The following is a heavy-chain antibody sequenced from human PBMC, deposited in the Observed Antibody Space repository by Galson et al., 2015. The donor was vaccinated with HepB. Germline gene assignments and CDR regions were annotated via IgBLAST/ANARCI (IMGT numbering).Heavy chain of an antibody. CDR1: GYTFTGYY. J-gene: IGHJ1*01. CDR2: INPNSGGT. Sequence: SVKVSCKASGYTFTGYYMHWVRQAPGQGLEWMGRINPNSGGTNYAQKFQGRVTMTRNISISTAYMELSSLRSEDTAVYYCARDGRHCSGGRCYSEYFQHWGQGTLVTVSS. CDR3: ARDGRHCSGGRCYSEYFQH. V-gene: IGHV1-2*06. D-gene: IGHD2-15*01.